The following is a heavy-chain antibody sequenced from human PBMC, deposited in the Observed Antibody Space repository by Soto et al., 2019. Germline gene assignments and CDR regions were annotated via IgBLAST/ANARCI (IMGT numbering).Heavy chain of an antibody. V-gene: IGHV4-39*01. Sequence: PSETLSLTCTVTGDSISSRSYYWGWIRQPPGKGLEWLGSIYYSGSTYNNPSLRSRLSMSIDTSKDQFSLKLKPVTAAATALYFCERQRSSVVTQGYFDVWGPGSLVTVSS. J-gene: IGHJ4*03. CDR2: IYYSGST. CDR1: GDSISSRSYY. D-gene: IGHD2-21*02. CDR3: ERQRSSVVTQGYFDV.